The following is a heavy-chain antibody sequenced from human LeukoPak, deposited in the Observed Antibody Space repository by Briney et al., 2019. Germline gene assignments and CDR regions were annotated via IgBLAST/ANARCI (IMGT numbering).Heavy chain of an antibody. CDR1: GGTFSSYA. CDR3: ARTLYSGSYYPDY. D-gene: IGHD1-26*01. J-gene: IGHJ4*02. V-gene: IGHV1-69*05. Sequence: SVKVSCKAPGGTFSSYAISWVRQAPGQGLEWMGRIIPIFGTANYAQKFQGRVTITTDESTSTAYMELSSLRSEDTAVYYCARTLYSGSYYPDYWGQGTLVTVSS. CDR2: IIPIFGTA.